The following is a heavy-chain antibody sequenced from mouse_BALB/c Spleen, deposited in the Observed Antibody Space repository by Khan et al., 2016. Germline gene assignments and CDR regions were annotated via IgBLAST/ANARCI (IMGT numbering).Heavy chain of an antibody. CDR2: ISYSGST. V-gene: IGHV3-1*02. Sequence: EVQLPASFPFLFKPSQSLSLTCTVTGYSITSGYGWNWIRQFPGNKLEWMGYISYSGSTNYNPSLKSRISITRDTSKNQFFLQLNSVTTEDTATYYCARTARIKYWGQGTTLTVSS. J-gene: IGHJ2*01. CDR3: ARTARIKY. D-gene: IGHD1-2*01. CDR1: GYSITSGYG.